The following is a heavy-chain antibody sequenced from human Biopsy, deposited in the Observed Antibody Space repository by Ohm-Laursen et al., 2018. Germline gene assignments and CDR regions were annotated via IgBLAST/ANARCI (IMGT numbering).Heavy chain of an antibody. J-gene: IGHJ6*02. CDR2: IHHSGST. Sequence: GTLSLTCPVSGGSLSSYYWSWIRQPPGKGLECIGNIHHSGSTNYNPSLKSRLTISVDTSKDQFSLKLSSVTAADTAVYYCARMDCSGGSCHYYSYGMDVWGQGTTVTVSS. D-gene: IGHD2-15*01. V-gene: IGHV4-4*09. CDR3: ARMDCSGGSCHYYSYGMDV. CDR1: GGSLSSYY.